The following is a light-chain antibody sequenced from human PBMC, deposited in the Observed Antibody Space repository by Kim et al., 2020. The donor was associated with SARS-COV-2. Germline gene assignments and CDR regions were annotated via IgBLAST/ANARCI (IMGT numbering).Light chain of an antibody. CDR2: TSN. V-gene: IGLV1-44*01. CDR3: AAWDDSLNGWV. CDR1: RSNTGRNT. J-gene: IGLJ3*02. Sequence: ELTQPPSASGTPGQRVTISCSGGRSNTGRNTVSWYQQLPGAAPKLLIYTSNQRPSGVPDRFSGSKSGTSASLAISGLQSEDEADYYCAAWDDSLNGWVFGGGTQLTVL.